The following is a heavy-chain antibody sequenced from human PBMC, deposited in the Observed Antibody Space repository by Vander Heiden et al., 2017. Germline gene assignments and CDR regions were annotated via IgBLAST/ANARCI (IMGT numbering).Heavy chain of an antibody. D-gene: IGHD3-22*01. CDR2: IIRIIGTA. V-gene: IGHV1-69*01. CDR1: EGTFSSYA. J-gene: IGHJ4*02. CDR3: ASNYYDSSGYLAFDY. Sequence: QVQLVQSGAEPKKPGSSVKVSCKASEGTFSSYAISWVRQAPGQGLEWMGGIIRIIGTANYAQKFQGRVTITADESTSTAYMELSSLRAEDTAVYYCASNYYDSSGYLAFDYWGQGTLVTVSS.